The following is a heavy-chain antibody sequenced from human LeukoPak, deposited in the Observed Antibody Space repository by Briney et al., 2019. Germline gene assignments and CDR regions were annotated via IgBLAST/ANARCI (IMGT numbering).Heavy chain of an antibody. CDR3: AREGGGYYDSSGYLFDY. Sequence: SETLSLTCTVSGGSISSSSYYWGWIRQPPGKGLEWIGSIYYSGSTYYNPSLKSRVTISVDTSKNQFSLKLSSVTAADTAVYYCAREGGGYYDSSGYLFDYWGQGTLVTVSS. J-gene: IGHJ4*02. CDR2: IYYSGST. V-gene: IGHV4-39*02. CDR1: GGSISSSSYY. D-gene: IGHD3-22*01.